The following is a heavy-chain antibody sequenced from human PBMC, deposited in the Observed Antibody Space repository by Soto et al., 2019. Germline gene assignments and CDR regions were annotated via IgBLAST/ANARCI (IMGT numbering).Heavy chain of an antibody. CDR3: AKLVIGYCSGNTCDDY. D-gene: IGHD2-15*01. CDR2: LSYDSSNK. V-gene: IGHV3-30*18. Sequence: VQLLESGGGLIQPGGSLRLSCAASGFTFSYGIHWLRQAPGKALEWVAYLSYDSSNKFSGDSVKGRFTISRDNSKNTQFLQMNSLRAEDTAVYYCAKLVIGYCSGNTCDDYWGQGTLVAVSS. J-gene: IGHJ4*02. CDR1: GFTFSYG.